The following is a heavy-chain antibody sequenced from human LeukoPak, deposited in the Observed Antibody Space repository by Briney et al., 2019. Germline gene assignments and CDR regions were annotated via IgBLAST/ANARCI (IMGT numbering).Heavy chain of an antibody. D-gene: IGHD3-22*01. J-gene: IGHJ3*02. CDR2: IIPVFGTA. CDR3: ARAEYDYYDSSGSPRGAFDI. V-gene: IGHV1-69*13. Sequence: SVKVSCKASGGTFSSYATSWVRQAPGQGLEWMGGIIPVFGTANYAQKFQGRVTITADESTSTAYMELSSLRSEDTAVYYCARAEYDYYDSSGSPRGAFDIWGQGTMVTVSS. CDR1: GGTFSSYA.